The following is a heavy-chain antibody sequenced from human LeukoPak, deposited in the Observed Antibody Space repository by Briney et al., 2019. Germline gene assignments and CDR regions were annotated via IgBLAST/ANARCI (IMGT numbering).Heavy chain of an antibody. CDR2: INHSGST. D-gene: IGHD3-10*01. V-gene: IGHV4-34*01. CDR1: GGSFSGYY. Sequence: PSETLSLTCAVYGGSFSGYYWSWICQPPGKGLEWIGEINHSGSTNYNPSLKSRVTISVDTSKNQFSLKLSSVTAADTAVYYCAREDGSGSYYDLDYWGQGTLVTVSS. CDR3: AREDGSGSYYDLDY. J-gene: IGHJ4*02.